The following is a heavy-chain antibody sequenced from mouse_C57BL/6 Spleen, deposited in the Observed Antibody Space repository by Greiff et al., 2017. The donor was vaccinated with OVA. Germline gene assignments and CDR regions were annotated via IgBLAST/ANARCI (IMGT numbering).Heavy chain of an antibody. D-gene: IGHD4-1*01. Sequence: VQLQQSGAELVKPGASVKLSCTASGFNIKDYYMHWVKQRTEQGLEWIGRIDPEDGETKSAPKFPGKATITADTSSNTAYLQLSSLTSEDTAVDYCARDLGLGYFDVWGTGTTVTVSS. V-gene: IGHV14-2*01. CDR2: IDPEDGET. CDR3: ARDLGLGYFDV. CDR1: GFNIKDYY. J-gene: IGHJ1*03.